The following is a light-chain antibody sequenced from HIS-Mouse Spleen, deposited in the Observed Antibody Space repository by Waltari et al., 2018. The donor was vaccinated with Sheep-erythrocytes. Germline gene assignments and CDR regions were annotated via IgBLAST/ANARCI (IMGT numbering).Light chain of an antibody. CDR1: SSDLVGYNS. Sequence: QSALTQPRSVSGSPGPSVTISCTGTSSDLVGYNSVSCHQQHPGKAPKLIIYDVSKRPSGVPDRFSGSKSGNTASLTISGLQAEDEADYYCCSYAGSYNHVFATGTKVTVL. CDR3: CSYAGSYNHV. CDR2: DVS. V-gene: IGLV2-11*01. J-gene: IGLJ1*01.